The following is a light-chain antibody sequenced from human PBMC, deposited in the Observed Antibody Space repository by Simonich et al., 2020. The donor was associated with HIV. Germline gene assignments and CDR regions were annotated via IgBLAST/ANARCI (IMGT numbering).Light chain of an antibody. Sequence: DIQMTQSPSSLSASVGNRVTITCQASQDISNYLNWYQQKPVKAPKLLIYDASNLETGVPSRFSGSGSGTDFTFTISSLQPEDIATYYCQQYNGYSLTFGGGTKVEIK. CDR2: DAS. J-gene: IGKJ4*01. V-gene: IGKV1-33*01. CDR1: QDISNY. CDR3: QQYNGYSLT.